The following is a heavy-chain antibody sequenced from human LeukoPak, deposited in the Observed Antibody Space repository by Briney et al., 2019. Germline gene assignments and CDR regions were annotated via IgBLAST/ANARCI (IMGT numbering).Heavy chain of an antibody. J-gene: IGHJ4*02. D-gene: IGHD2-15*01. Sequence: GGSLRLSCVGTGFNFNNYWMTWVRQAPGKGLEWVANINQDESEKYYVNSVKGRFTISRDNAETSLYLQMNSLRAEDTAVYYCARVHCSSGKCYLAHFDYWGQGTLVTVSS. CDR3: ARVHCSSGKCYLAHFDY. V-gene: IGHV3-7*04. CDR1: GFNFNNYW. CDR2: INQDESEK.